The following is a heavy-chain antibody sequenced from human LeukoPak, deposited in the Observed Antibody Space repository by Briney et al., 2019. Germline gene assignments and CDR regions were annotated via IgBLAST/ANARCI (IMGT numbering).Heavy chain of an antibody. CDR2: INHSGST. D-gene: IGHD6-13*01. CDR3: ARGGSAAGTRSYYYYYYMDV. J-gene: IGHJ6*03. Sequence: SETLSLTCAVYGGSFSGYYWSWIRQPPGKGLEWIGEINHSGSTNYNPSLKSRVTISVDTSKNQFSLKLSSVTAADTAVYCCARGGSAAGTRSYYYYYYMDVWGKGTTVTVSS. CDR1: GGSFSGYY. V-gene: IGHV4-34*01.